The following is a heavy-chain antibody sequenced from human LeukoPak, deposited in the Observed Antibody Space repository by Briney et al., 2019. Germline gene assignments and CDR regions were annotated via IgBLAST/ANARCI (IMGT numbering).Heavy chain of an antibody. CDR1: GYTFTGYY. Sequence: GASVKVSCKASGYTFTGYYMHWVRQAPGQGLEWMGWINPNSGGTNYAQKFQGRVTMARDTSISTAYMELSRLRSDDTAVYYCVRILTGYSYGMDVWGQGTTVTVSS. J-gene: IGHJ6*02. CDR3: VRILTGYSYGMDV. CDR2: INPNSGGT. V-gene: IGHV1-2*02. D-gene: IGHD3-9*01.